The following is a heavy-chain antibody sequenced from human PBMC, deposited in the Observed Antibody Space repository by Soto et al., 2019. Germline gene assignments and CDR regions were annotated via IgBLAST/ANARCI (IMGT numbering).Heavy chain of an antibody. J-gene: IGHJ6*03. CDR3: ARRARPDFYYMAV. V-gene: IGHV3-64*01. D-gene: IGHD6-6*01. CDR1: GFTLSGYA. Sequence: EVQLAEAGGGLAQPEGSLKLSCAASGFTLSGYAMDWVRQAPGKGLEYVSGISSNGVGTYYANSVQGRFTISRDNYQNTVYLQMGSLRPGDMAVYYCARRARPDFYYMAVWGKGTTVTVSS. CDR2: ISSNGVGT.